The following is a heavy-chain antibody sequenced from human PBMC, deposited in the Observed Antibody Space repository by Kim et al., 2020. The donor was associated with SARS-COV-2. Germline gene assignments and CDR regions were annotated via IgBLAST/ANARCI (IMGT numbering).Heavy chain of an antibody. CDR3: AKDMSYDSSGPPQSPGLGMDV. CDR2: ISWNSGSI. V-gene: IGHV3-9*01. Sequence: GGSLRLSCAASGFTFGDYAMHWVRQAPGKGLEWVSGISWNSGSIGYADSVKGRFTISRDNAKNSLYLQMNSLRAEDTALYYCAKDMSYDSSGPPQSPGLGMDVWGEGTPVSVSS. J-gene: IGHJ6*04. CDR1: GFTFGDYA. D-gene: IGHD3-22*01.